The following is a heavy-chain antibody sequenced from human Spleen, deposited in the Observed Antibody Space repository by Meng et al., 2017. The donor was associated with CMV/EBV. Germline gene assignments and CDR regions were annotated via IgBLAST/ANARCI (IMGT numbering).Heavy chain of an antibody. Sequence: SGFPFSGSAMHWVRQASGKGLEWVGRIRSKANSYATAYAASVKGRFTISRDDSKNTAYLQMNSLKTEDTAVYYCTRRIYGSGSQGTDYWGQGTLVTVSS. CDR1: GFPFSGSA. D-gene: IGHD3-10*01. CDR3: TRRIYGSGSQGTDY. V-gene: IGHV3-73*01. J-gene: IGHJ4*02. CDR2: IRSKANSYAT.